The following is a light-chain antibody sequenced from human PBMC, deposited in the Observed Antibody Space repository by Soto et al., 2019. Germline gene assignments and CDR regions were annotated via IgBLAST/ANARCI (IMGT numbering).Light chain of an antibody. CDR3: SSYTSSSRV. CDR1: SSDVGGYNY. CDR2: EVS. V-gene: IGLV2-14*01. Sequence: QSVLTQPASVSRSPGQSITISCTGTSSDVGGYNYVSWYQQHPGKAPKLMIYEVSNRPSGVSNRFSDSKSGNTASLTISGLQAEDEADYYCSSYTSSSRVFGGGTKLTVL. J-gene: IGLJ3*02.